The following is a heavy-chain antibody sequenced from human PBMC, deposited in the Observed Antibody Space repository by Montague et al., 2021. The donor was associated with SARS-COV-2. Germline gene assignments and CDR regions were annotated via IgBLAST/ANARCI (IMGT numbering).Heavy chain of an antibody. J-gene: IGHJ5*01. CDR3: ASLTLGYCSSTSCYSDWFDP. CDR2: INHSGST. Sequence: SETLSLTCAVYGGSFSGYYWSWIRQPPGKGLEWIGEINHSGSTNYNPSLKSRVTISVDTSKNQFSLKLSSVTAADTAVYYCASLTLGYCSSTSCYSDWFDPWGEGDLVNVSS. CDR1: GGSFSGYY. D-gene: IGHD2-2*02. V-gene: IGHV4-34*01.